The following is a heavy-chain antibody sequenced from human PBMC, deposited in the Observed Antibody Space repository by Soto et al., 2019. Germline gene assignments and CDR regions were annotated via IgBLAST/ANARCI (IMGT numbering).Heavy chain of an antibody. CDR2: ISYDGSNK. J-gene: IGHJ4*02. Sequence: QVQLVESGGGVVQPGRSLRLSCAASGFTFSSYGMHWVRQAPGKGLEWVAVISYDGSNKYYADSVKGRFTISRDNSKNPLYLQMNSLRAEDTAVYYCAKAREGGGSGYWGQGTLVTVSS. CDR3: AKAREGGGSGY. V-gene: IGHV3-30*18. CDR1: GFTFSSYG. D-gene: IGHD3-16*01.